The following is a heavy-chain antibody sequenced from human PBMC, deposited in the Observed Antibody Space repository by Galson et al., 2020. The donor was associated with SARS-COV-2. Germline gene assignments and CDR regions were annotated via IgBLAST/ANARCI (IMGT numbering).Heavy chain of an antibody. CDR2: ISYDGSNK. Sequence: GESLKISCAASGFTFSSYGMHWVRQAQGKGLEWVAVISYDGSNKYYADSVKGRFTISRDNSKNTLYLQMNSLRAEDTAVYYCAGAQGTSYYYGMDVWGQGTTVTVSS. CDR1: GFTFSSYG. V-gene: IGHV3-30*03. J-gene: IGHJ6*02. CDR3: AGAQGTSYYYGMDV.